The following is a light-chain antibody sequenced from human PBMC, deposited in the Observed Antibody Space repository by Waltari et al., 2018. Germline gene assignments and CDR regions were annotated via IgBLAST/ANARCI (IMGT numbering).Light chain of an antibody. V-gene: IGLV1-47*01. CDR2: RNN. CDR3: ATWDDSLRGWV. CDR1: SPNIGKNF. Sequence: SGTPGQRVTISCSGSSPNIGKNFVYWYHQSPGTAPKLLIYRNNQRPSGVPDRFSGSKSGTSASLAISGLRSEDESDYYCATWDDSLRGWVFGGGTKLTVL. J-gene: IGLJ3*02.